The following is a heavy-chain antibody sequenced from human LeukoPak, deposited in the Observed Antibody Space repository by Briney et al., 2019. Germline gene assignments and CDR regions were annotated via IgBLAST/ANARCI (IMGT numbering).Heavy chain of an antibody. V-gene: IGHV1-2*06. Sequence: ASVKVSCKASGYTFTCYYMHWVRQAPGQGLEWMGRINPNSGGTNYAQKFQGRVTMTRDTSISTAYMELSRLRSDDTAVYYCARDHTLFIAAAGPEDYWGQGTLVTVSS. CDR1: GYTFTCYY. CDR3: ARDHTLFIAAAGPEDY. CDR2: INPNSGGT. J-gene: IGHJ4*02. D-gene: IGHD6-13*01.